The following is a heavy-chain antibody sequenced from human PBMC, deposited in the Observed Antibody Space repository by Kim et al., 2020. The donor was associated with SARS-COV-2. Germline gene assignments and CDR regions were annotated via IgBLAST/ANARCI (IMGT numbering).Heavy chain of an antibody. D-gene: IGHD1-1*01. CDR3: ARSYTGHAGLDY. Sequence: TNYSPSFQGRVTMTGDMSTSTVFLELSSLTSDDTAIYFCARSYTGHAGLDYWGQGTLVTVSS. J-gene: IGHJ4*02. CDR2: T. V-gene: IGHV1-46*01.